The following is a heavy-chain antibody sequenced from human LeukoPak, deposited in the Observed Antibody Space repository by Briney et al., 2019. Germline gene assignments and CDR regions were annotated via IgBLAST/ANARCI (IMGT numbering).Heavy chain of an antibody. Sequence: PGGSLRLSRAASGFTFSNYGMHWVRQAPGKGLEWVAAIWYDGSNKYYGDSVKGRFTISRDNSKNTLYLQMNSLRAEDTAAYYCARRDGDFDYWGQGTLVTVSS. CDR3: ARRDGDFDY. D-gene: IGHD4-17*01. V-gene: IGHV3-33*01. J-gene: IGHJ4*02. CDR2: IWYDGSNK. CDR1: GFTFSNYG.